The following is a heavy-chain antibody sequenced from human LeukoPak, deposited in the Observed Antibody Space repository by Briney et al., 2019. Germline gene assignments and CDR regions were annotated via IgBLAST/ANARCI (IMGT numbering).Heavy chain of an antibody. D-gene: IGHD3-10*01. CDR3: AARKVRGVWFYLDY. CDR2: IKISGYA. V-gene: IGHV3-23*05. CDR1: GFTFNNYV. J-gene: IGHJ4*02. Sequence: GGSLRLSCTASGFTFNNYVMSWVRQAPGKGLEWVSSIKISGYADYADSVKGRFAISTDNSKNTLYLQMNSLRVEDTAVYFCAARKVRGVWFYLDYWGQGTLVTVSS.